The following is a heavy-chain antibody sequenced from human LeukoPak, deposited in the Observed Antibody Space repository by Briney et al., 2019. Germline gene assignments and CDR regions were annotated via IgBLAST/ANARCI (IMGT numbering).Heavy chain of an antibody. V-gene: IGHV3-48*01. CDR2: ISSSSSTI. CDR3: ARDPPYSSSSEDY. J-gene: IGHJ4*02. Sequence: SGGSLRLSCAASGFTFSSYSMNWVRQDPGKGLEWVSYISSSSSTIYYADSVKGRFTISRDNAKNSLYLQMNSLRAEDTAVYYCARDPPYSSSSEDYWGQGTLVTVSS. D-gene: IGHD6-6*01. CDR1: GFTFSSYS.